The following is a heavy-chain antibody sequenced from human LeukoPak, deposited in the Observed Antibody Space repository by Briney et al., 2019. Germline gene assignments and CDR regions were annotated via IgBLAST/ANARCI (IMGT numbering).Heavy chain of an antibody. D-gene: IGHD3-22*01. CDR1: GGSISSYY. J-gene: IGHJ3*02. CDR2: IYYSGST. CDR3: ARHLDYYDSSGYAFDI. Sequence: SETLSLTCTVSGGSISSYYWSWIRQPPGKGLEWIGYIYYSGSTNYNPSLKSRVTISVDTSKNQFSLKLSSVTAADTAVYYCARHLDYYDSSGYAFDIWGQGTMVTVSS. V-gene: IGHV4-59*08.